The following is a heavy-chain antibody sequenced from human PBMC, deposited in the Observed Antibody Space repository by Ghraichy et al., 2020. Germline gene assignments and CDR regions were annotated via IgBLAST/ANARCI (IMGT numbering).Heavy chain of an antibody. J-gene: IGHJ6*02. CDR3: AREGRYYYDSSGYPYYYYGMDV. D-gene: IGHD3-22*01. V-gene: IGHV4-59*01. CDR2: IYYSGST. Sequence: ETLSLTCTVSGGSISSYYWSWIRQPPGKGLEWIGYIYYSGSTNYNPSLKSRVTISVDTSKNQFSLKLSSVTAADTAVYYCAREGRYYYDSSGYPYYYYGMDVWGQGTTVTVSS. CDR1: GGSISSYY.